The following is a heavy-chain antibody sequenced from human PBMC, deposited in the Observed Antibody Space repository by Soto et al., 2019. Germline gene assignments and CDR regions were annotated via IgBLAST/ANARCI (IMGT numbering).Heavy chain of an antibody. CDR3: ATVIES. CDR1: GFTFSSHW. J-gene: IGHJ4*02. V-gene: IGHV3-74*01. D-gene: IGHD3-22*01. Sequence: EMQLVESGGGLVQPGGSLRLSCAASGFTFSSHWIHWVRQAPGKGLEWVSRIDIARRGTSFADSVKGRFTISTDDANNTVYLQMNSLRDEDTSVYYCATVIESWGQGTLVTVSS. CDR2: IDIARRGT.